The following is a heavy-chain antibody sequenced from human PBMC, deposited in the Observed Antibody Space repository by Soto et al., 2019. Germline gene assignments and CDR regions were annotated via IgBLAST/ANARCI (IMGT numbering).Heavy chain of an antibody. CDR2: IYWNDDK. J-gene: IGHJ4*02. CDR1: GFSLSTSGVG. Sequence: ASGPTLVNPTQTLTLTCTFSGFSLSTSGVGVGWIRQPPGKALEWLALIYWNDDKRYSSSLKTRLTISKDTSKNQVVLTMTNMDPVDTATYYCARMSALYSGYDYWGQGTLVTVSS. V-gene: IGHV2-5*01. D-gene: IGHD5-12*01. CDR3: ARMSALYSGYDY.